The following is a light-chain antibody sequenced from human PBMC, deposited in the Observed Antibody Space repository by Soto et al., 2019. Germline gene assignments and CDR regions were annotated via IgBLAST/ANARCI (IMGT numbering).Light chain of an antibody. CDR1: QDISSW. Sequence: DIQMTQSPSSVSASVGARVTMTCRASQDISSWLAWYQQIPVKAPKILIYAASSLQSGVPSRFSGSGSGTEFTLTISSLQSEDFAVYYCQQYNNWPPWTFGQGTKV. J-gene: IGKJ1*01. CDR2: AAS. CDR3: QQYNNWPPWT. V-gene: IGKV1-12*01.